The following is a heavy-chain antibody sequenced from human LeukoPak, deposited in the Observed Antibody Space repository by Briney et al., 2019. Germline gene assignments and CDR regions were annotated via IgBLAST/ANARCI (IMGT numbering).Heavy chain of an antibody. D-gene: IGHD2-2*03. CDR2: INHSGST. J-gene: IGHJ5*02. CDR1: GGSFSGYY. V-gene: IGHV4-34*01. CDR3: ARGGYCSSTSCHNWFDP. Sequence: SETLSLTCAVYGGSFSGYYWSWFRQPPGKGLEWIGEINHSGSTNYNPSLKSRVTISVDTSKNQFSLKLSSVTAADTAVYYCARGGYCSSTSCHNWFDPWGQGTLVTVSS.